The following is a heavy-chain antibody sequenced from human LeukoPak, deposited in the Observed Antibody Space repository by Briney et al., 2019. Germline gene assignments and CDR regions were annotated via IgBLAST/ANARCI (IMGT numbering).Heavy chain of an antibody. J-gene: IGHJ4*02. CDR2: INHSGST. V-gene: IGHV4-34*01. CDR3: ARSRVIVD. D-gene: IGHD1-26*01. Sequence: PGGSLRLSCAASGFTFSSYAMSWIRQPPGKGLEWIGEINHSGSTNYNPSLKSRVTISVDTSKNQFSLKLSSVTAADTAVYYCARSRVIVDWGQGTLVTVSS. CDR1: GFTFSSYA.